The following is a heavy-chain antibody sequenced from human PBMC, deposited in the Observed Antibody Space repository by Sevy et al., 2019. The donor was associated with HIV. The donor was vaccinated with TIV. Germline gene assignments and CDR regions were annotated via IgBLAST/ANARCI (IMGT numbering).Heavy chain of an antibody. CDR3: ARDPNPGPYYYYYGMDV. CDR2: IIPIFGTA. CDR1: RGTFNTYA. V-gene: IGHV1-69*13. Sequence: ASVKVPCKASRGTFNTYAISWVRQAPGQGLEWMGGIIPIFGTANYAQKCQGRVTITADESTSTAYMELSSLRSEDTAVYYCARDPNPGPYYYYYGMDVWGQGTTVTVSS. D-gene: IGHD3-10*01. J-gene: IGHJ6*02.